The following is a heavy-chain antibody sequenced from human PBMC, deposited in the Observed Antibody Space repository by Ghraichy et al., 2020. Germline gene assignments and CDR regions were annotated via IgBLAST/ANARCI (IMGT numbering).Heavy chain of an antibody. Sequence: SETLSLTCTVSGGSISSGRYYWGWVRQAPGKGLEWIGSIYSGGSSYYSPSLKSRLTISVDPSKNEFSLELTSVTAADTALYYCARSKWELPRGYFDYWGQGILVTVSS. J-gene: IGHJ4*02. V-gene: IGHV4-39*01. CDR2: IYSGGSS. CDR3: ARSKWELPRGYFDY. D-gene: IGHD1-26*01. CDR1: GGSISSGRYY.